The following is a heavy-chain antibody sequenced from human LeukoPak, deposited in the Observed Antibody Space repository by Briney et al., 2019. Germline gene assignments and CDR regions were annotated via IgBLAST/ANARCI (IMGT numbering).Heavy chain of an antibody. D-gene: IGHD6-13*01. V-gene: IGHV1-69*01. CDR3: ARVREYSSSWYNWFDP. J-gene: IGHJ5*02. CDR1: GGTFSSYA. Sequence: ASVKVSCKASGGTFSSYAISWVRQAPGQGLEWMGGIIPIFGTANYAQKFQGRVTITAAESTSTAYMELSSLRSEDTAVYYCARVREYSSSWYNWFDPWGQGTLVTVSS. CDR2: IIPIFGTA.